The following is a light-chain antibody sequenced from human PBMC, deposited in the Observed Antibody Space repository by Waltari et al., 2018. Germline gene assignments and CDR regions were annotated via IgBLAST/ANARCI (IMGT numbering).Light chain of an antibody. CDR3: NSYSTSSAPA. J-gene: IGLJ2*01. CDR1: SSDVGDFEY. Sequence: SGSPGQSVTISCTGTSSDVGDFEYVSWFQQHPGKAPKLLIYDVFSRPSGVSNRFSASKSGNTASLTISGLQAEDEANYFCNSYSTSSAPAFGGGTKLTVL. CDR2: DVF. V-gene: IGLV2-14*03.